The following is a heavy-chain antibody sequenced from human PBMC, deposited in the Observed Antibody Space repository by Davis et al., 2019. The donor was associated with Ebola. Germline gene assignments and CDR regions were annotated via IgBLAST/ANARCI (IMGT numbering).Heavy chain of an antibody. D-gene: IGHD1-1*01. CDR1: GYIFANYW. V-gene: IGHV5-51*01. CDR3: ALKTGTTPYDWFDP. J-gene: IGHJ5*02. CDR2: IYSGDSDT. Sequence: GESLKISCKGSGYIFANYWIAWVRQMPGKGLEWMGIIYSGDSDTRYSPSFQGQVTISVDKSMNTAYLQWDSLKASDTAKYFCALKTGTTPYDWFDPWGQGTLVNVSS.